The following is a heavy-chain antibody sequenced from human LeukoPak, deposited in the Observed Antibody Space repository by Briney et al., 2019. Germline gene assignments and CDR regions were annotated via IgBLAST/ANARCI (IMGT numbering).Heavy chain of an antibody. CDR1: GFTFNTYS. D-gene: IGHD6-19*01. V-gene: IGHV3-23*01. Sequence: PGGSLTLSCAASGFTFNTYSMNWVRQAPGKGLEWVSAISGSGGSTYYADSVKGRFTISRDNSKNTLYLQMNSLRAEDTAVYYCATHSSVAGPPYWGQGTLVTVSS. CDR3: ATHSSVAGPPY. CDR2: ISGSGGST. J-gene: IGHJ4*02.